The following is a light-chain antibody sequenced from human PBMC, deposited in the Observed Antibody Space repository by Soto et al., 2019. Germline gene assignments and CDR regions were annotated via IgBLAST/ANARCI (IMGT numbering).Light chain of an antibody. V-gene: IGLV2-14*01. Sequence: QSALTQPASVSGSPGQSITISCTGTSSDVGFYNHVSWYQQHPGKAPKLLIYEVNNRPSGVSDRFSGSKSGDTASLTISGLQPQDEADYFCFSYSSDQIAMFGGGTKLTVL. J-gene: IGLJ3*02. CDR1: SSDVGFYNH. CDR3: FSYSSDQIAM. CDR2: EVN.